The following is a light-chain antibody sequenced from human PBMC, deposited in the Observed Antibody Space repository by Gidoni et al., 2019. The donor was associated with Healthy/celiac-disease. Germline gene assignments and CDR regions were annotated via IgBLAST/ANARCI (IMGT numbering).Light chain of an antibody. CDR3: QQYNVYPLT. CDR2: EAS. CDR1: QSINTW. J-gene: IGKJ4*01. Sequence: DIQITHSPSTLSASVGDRVTITCRASQSINTWLAWYQQKPGKAPKLLMYEASTLESGVPSRFSGSGSETEFTLIITGLHPDDFATYYCQQYNVYPLTFGGGTKVEIK. V-gene: IGKV1-5*03.